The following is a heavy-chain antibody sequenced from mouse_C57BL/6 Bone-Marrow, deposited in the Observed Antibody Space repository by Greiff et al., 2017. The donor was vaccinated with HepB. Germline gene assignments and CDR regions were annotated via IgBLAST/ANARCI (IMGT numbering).Heavy chain of an antibody. D-gene: IGHD2-12*01. Sequence: QVQLQQPGAELVMPGASVKLSCKASGYTFTSYWMHWVKQRPGQGLEWIGMIHPNSGSTNYNEKFKSKATLTVDKSTSTAYMQLSSLTSEDSAVYYGARETYNYGFAYWGQGTLVTVSA. J-gene: IGHJ3*01. CDR1: GYTFTSYW. V-gene: IGHV1-64*01. CDR2: IHPNSGST. CDR3: ARETYNYGFAY.